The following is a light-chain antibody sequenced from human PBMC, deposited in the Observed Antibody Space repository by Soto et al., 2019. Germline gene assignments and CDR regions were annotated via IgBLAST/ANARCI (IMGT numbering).Light chain of an antibody. Sequence: ALQVTPSPSPLSASVGDRVTLTCRASQDIRGALAWYQQKPGKAPKLLIYDVSTLESGVPSRFSGSGSGTEFTLTISSLQPEDFGTYYCQQFNSYPITFGHGTRLEIK. CDR1: QDIRGA. V-gene: IGKV1-13*02. J-gene: IGKJ5*01. CDR3: QQFNSYPIT. CDR2: DVS.